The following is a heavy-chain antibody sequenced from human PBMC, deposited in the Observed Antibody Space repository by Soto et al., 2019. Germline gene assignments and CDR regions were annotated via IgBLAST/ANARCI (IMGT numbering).Heavy chain of an antibody. CDR2: ISAYNGNT. V-gene: IGHV1-18*01. CDR1: GYTFTTYG. D-gene: IGHD6-13*01. J-gene: IGHJ4*02. CDR3: ARTRWRFDY. Sequence: QVRRVRSGAEVKKPGASGKVSCKAPGYTFTTYGISGVRKAPGQGLEWMGWISAYNGNTNYAQKLQGRVTMTTDTSTSTAYMELRSLRSDDAAVYYCARTRWRFDYWGQGTLVTVSS.